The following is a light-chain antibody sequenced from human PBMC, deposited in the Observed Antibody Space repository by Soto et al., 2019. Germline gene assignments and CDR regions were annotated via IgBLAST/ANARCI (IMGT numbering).Light chain of an antibody. CDR1: QSVSNNY. J-gene: IGKJ4*01. Sequence: EIVLMQSPGTLSLSPGERATLSCRASQSVSNNYVAWYQQKPGQAPRLLIAGASSRATGIPDRFSGSGSGTDFTLTISRLAPEDIAVYYCQHYGTSPPLTFGGGTKVEIK. V-gene: IGKV3-20*01. CDR2: GAS. CDR3: QHYGTSPPLT.